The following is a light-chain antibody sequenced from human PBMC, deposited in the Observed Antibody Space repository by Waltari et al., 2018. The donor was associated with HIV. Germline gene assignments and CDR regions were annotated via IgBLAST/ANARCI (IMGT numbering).Light chain of an antibody. J-gene: IGKJ5*01. Sequence: IQMTQSPSSLSASVRDRVTISCQASDDIIFYLNRFQQQPGKAPKLLIYDASNLETGVSSRFSGNGSGTDFTFTITSLQTEDLATYYCQQFYRLPITFGQGTRLELK. CDR3: QQFYRLPIT. CDR1: DDIIFY. V-gene: IGKV1-33*01. CDR2: DAS.